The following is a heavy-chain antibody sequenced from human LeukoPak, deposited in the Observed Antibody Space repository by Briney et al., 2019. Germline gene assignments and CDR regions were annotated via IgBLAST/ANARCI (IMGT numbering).Heavy chain of an antibody. CDR1: GFTFSSYT. Sequence: GGSLRLSCAASGFTFSSYTMNWVRQAPGKGLEWVSSISSSSSYIYYADSVKGRFTISRDNAKNSLSLQMTSLRAEDTAVYYCARGLISGYCYDSCGNWGQGTLVTVSS. V-gene: IGHV3-21*01. J-gene: IGHJ4*02. D-gene: IGHD3-22*01. CDR2: ISSSSSYI. CDR3: ARGLISGYCYDSCGN.